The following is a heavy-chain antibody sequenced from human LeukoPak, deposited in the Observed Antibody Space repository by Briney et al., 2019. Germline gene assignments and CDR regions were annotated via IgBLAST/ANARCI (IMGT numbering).Heavy chain of an antibody. J-gene: IGHJ4*02. CDR2: ISGSGGST. CDR3: AKRYCSSTSCYYQYYFDY. D-gene: IGHD2-2*01. Sequence: PGGSLRLSCAASGFTFSSYAMSWVRRAPGKGLEWVSGISGSGGSTYYADSVKGRFTISRDNSKNTLYLQMNSLRAEDTAVYYCAKRYCSSTSCYYQYYFDYWGQGALVTVSS. CDR1: GFTFSSYA. V-gene: IGHV3-23*01.